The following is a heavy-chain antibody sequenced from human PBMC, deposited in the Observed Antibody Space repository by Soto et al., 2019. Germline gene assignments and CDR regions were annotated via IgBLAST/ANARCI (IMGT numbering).Heavy chain of an antibody. CDR2: INGYNGRT. Sequence: QAQLLQSGGEVKRPGASVRVSCKTSGYFFSSFGISWVREAPGQGLEWMGWINGYNGRTNYAEKFQDRVSMTTDTSTTTAYMELRSLRSEDTAVYYCGRCVAVGLASYYCDGMDVWGQGTAVTVSS. V-gene: IGHV1-18*01. J-gene: IGHJ6*02. D-gene: IGHD2-21*01. CDR1: GYFFSSFG. CDR3: GRCVAVGLASYYCDGMDV.